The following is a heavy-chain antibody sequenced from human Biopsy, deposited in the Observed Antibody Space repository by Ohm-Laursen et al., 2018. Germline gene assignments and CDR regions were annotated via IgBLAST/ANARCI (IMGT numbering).Heavy chain of an antibody. Sequence: ASVKVSCKPSGYTFTAFSVHWLRQAPGQGLEWMGWINPKSGDTDYPQNFQGRVSMTRDTSISTAYMDLSRLRSDDTAVHYCARGRRHCSGTCSRWYFDLWGRGTPVTVSS. CDR1: GYTFTAFS. CDR2: INPKSGDT. CDR3: ARGRRHCSGTCSRWYFDL. D-gene: IGHD2-2*01. J-gene: IGHJ2*01. V-gene: IGHV1-2*02.